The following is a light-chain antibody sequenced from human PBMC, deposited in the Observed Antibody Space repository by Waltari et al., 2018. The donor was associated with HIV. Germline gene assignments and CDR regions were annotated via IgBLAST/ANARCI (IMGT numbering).Light chain of an antibody. CDR1: SSDVGCYDC. V-gene: IGLV2-14*01. CDR2: EVT. Sequence: QSALTQPASVSGSPGQSITISCTGASSDVGCYDCNSWYQQHPGKAPRLIIYEVTNRPSGVSNRFFGSKSANTASLTISGLQADDEADYYCSYTGTNSLHFGGGTKVTVL. CDR3: CSYTGTNSLH. J-gene: IGLJ2*01.